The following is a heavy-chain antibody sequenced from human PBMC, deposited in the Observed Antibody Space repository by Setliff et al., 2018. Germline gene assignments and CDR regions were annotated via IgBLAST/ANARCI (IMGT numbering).Heavy chain of an antibody. V-gene: IGHV3-23*01. CDR1: GFTLSGYS. Sequence: GESLKISCAASGFTLSGYSMTWVRQAPGKGLEFVSGVTQGDNRYYGDSVKGRFTISRDNSKNTVYLQMNSLRVEDTAIYYCAKDRVPDGKWDFDYWGQGILVTVSS. CDR2: VTQGDNR. J-gene: IGHJ4*02. CDR3: AKDRVPDGKWDFDY. D-gene: IGHD2-8*01.